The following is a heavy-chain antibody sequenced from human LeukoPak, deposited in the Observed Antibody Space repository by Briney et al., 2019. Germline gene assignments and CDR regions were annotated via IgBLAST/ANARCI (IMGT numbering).Heavy chain of an antibody. V-gene: IGHV5-51*01. CDR1: GYSFTSYW. CDR3: ARELNYDILTGTLDY. Sequence: GESLKISCKGSGYSFTSYWIGWVRQMPGKGLEWMGIIYPGDSDTRYSPSFQGQVTISADKSISTAYLQWSSLKASDTAMYYCARELNYDILTGTLDYWGQGTLVTVSS. D-gene: IGHD3-9*01. J-gene: IGHJ4*02. CDR2: IYPGDSDT.